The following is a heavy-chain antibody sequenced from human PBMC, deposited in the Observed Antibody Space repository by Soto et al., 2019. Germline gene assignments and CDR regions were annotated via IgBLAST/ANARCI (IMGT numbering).Heavy chain of an antibody. CDR1: GFTFSSYA. V-gene: IGHV3-30-3*01. CDR3: ASSFSNVVRFLECLLGGMDV. D-gene: IGHD3-3*01. J-gene: IGHJ6*02. CDR2: ISYDGSNK. Sequence: GGSLRLSCAASGFTFSSYAMHWVRQAPGKGLEWVAVISYDGSNKYYADSVKGRFTISRDNSKNTLYLQMNSLRAEDTAVYYCASSFSNVVRFLECLLGGMDVWGQGTTVPVSS.